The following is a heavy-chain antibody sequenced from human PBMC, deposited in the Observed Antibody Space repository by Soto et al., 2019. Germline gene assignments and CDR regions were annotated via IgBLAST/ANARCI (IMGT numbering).Heavy chain of an antibody. CDR2: ISNNGGIT. Sequence: VQLLESGGDLVQPGGSVRLSCAASEFAFSNYAMSWVRQALGKGLEWVLGISNNGGITFYADCVKGRFTISRDNSKNTLFLQMNSLRAEDAAIYYCARHQDSSTWYIYPIDFWGQGSLVTVSS. CDR1: EFAFSNYA. CDR3: ARHQDSSTWYIYPIDF. D-gene: IGHD6-13*01. V-gene: IGHV3-23*01. J-gene: IGHJ4*02.